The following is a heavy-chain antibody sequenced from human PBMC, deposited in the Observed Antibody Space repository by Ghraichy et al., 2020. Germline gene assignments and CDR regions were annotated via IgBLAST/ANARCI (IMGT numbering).Heavy chain of an antibody. CDR2: ISYSGST. V-gene: IGHV4-39*01. Sequence: SDTLSLTCTVSGGSISSTSYYWGWIRQPPGKGLEWIGTISYSGSTYYNPSLKSRVTTFVDTSKNQFSLNLSSVTAADTAVYYCARRRAGSDWFDPWGQGTLVTVSS. J-gene: IGHJ5*02. CDR1: GGSISSTSYY. D-gene: IGHD3-10*01. CDR3: ARRRAGSDWFDP.